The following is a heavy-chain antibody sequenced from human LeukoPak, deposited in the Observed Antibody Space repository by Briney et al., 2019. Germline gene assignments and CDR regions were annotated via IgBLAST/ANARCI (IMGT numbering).Heavy chain of an antibody. CDR1: GYTFTSYD. V-gene: IGHV1-18*01. D-gene: IGHD6-25*01. CDR2: ISAYNGNT. Sequence: ASVKVSCKASGYTFTSYDINWVRQATGQGLEWMGWISAYNGNTNYAQKLQGRVTMTTDTSTSTAYMELGSLRSDDTAVYYCARNKAGFDAFDIWGQGTMVTVSS. J-gene: IGHJ3*02. CDR3: ARNKAGFDAFDI.